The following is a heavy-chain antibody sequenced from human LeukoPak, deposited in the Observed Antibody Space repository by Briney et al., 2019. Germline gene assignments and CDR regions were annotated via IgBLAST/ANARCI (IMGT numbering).Heavy chain of an antibody. CDR1: GFTFNNAW. CDR2: IKSKTDGETT. D-gene: IGHD6-19*01. Sequence: GGSLRLSCAASGFTFNNAWMNWVRQAPGKGLEWVGRIKSKTDGETTDCAALVNSRFTISRDDSKNTLYLQMNSLKTEDTAVYYCTRDRRDSSGWFGGFDYWGQGTPVTVSS. CDR3: TRDRRDSSGWFGGFDY. J-gene: IGHJ4*02. V-gene: IGHV3-15*07.